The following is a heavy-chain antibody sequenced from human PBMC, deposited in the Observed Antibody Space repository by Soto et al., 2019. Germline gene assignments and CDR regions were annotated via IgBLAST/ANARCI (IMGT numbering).Heavy chain of an antibody. V-gene: IGHV4-34*01. CDR2: INHSGST. D-gene: IGHD3-22*01. CDR3: ARGSFYESSGYRPFDY. Sequence: KRSETLSLTCPVYGGSFSGYYWSWIRQPPGKGLEWIGEINHSGSTNYNPSLKSRVTISVDTSKNQFALKLSSVTAADTAVYYCARGSFYESSGYRPFDYWGQGTLVTVSS. CDR1: GGSFSGYY. J-gene: IGHJ4*02.